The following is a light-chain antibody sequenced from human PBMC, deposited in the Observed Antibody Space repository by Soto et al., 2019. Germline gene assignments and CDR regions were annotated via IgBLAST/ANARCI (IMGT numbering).Light chain of an antibody. J-gene: IGLJ1*01. CDR2: EVS. V-gene: IGLV2-8*01. CDR3: RAYAGSNKFI. CDR1: SSDVGDNY. Sequence: QYTLTQPPSATGYPGPSFTISCTGTSSDVGDNYVSWYQQHLGKAPKLIIYEVSQRPSGVPDRFSGSKSGNTASLTVSGLQTEDEADYYCRAYAGSNKFIFGSGTKVTVL.